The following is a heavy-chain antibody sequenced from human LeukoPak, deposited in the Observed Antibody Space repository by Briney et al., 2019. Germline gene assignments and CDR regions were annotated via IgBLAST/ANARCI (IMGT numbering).Heavy chain of an antibody. Sequence: GGSLRLSCAASGITLSDYWMYWVRQGPGKGLVHVSRIESDGTRTVYADSVKGRFTISRDNAKNTMYLQMNSLRADDTAVYYCVRGGHKLDIETSRYYYGLDVWGQGTTVTVSS. D-gene: IGHD2-2*03. V-gene: IGHV3-74*03. CDR1: GITLSDYW. J-gene: IGHJ6*02. CDR3: VRGGHKLDIETSRYYYGLDV. CDR2: IESDGTRT.